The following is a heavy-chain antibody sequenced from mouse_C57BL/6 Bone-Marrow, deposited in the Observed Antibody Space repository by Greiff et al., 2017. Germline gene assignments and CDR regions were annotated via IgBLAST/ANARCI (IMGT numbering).Heavy chain of an antibody. CDR2: ISYDGSN. CDR3: AREEDFDAMDY. J-gene: IGHJ4*01. Sequence: EVKLQESGPGLVKPSQSLSLTCSVTGYSITSGYYWNWIRQFPGNKLEWMGYISYDGSNNYNPSLKNRISITRDTSKNQFFLKLNSVTTEDTATYYCAREEDFDAMDYWGQGTSVTVSS. CDR1: GYSITSGYY. V-gene: IGHV3-6*01.